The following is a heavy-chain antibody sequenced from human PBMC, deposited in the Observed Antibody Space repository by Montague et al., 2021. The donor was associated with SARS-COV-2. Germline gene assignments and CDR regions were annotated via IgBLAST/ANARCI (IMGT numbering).Heavy chain of an antibody. D-gene: IGHD1-26*01. CDR3: ARDLGAANWGVYYGMDV. CDR2: ISSSSSYI. J-gene: IGHJ6*02. V-gene: IGHV3-21*01. Sequence: SLRLSCAASGFTFSSYSMNWVRQAPGKGLEWVSSISSSSSYIYYADSVKGRFTISRDNAKNSPYLQMNSLRAEDTAVYYCARDLGAANWGVYYGMDVWGQGTTVTVSS. CDR1: GFTFSSYS.